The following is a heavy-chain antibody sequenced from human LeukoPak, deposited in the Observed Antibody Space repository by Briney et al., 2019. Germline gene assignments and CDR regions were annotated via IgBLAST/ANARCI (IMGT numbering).Heavy chain of an antibody. D-gene: IGHD6-19*01. CDR1: GFTFSSYA. CDR3: AKAGNGWYSYFDY. V-gene: IGHV3-23*01. J-gene: IGHJ4*02. Sequence: GGSLRLSCAASGFTFSSYAMSWVRQAPGRGLEWVSAISGSGGSTYYADSVKGRFTISRDNSKNTLYLQMNSLRAEDTAVYYCAKAGNGWYSYFDYWGQGTLVTVSS. CDR2: ISGSGGST.